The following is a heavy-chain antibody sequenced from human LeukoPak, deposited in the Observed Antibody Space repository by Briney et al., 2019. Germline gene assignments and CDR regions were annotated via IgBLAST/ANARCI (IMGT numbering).Heavy chain of an antibody. D-gene: IGHD3-10*01. CDR2: ISDDGSDK. CDR3: ARSKLLWFGELDY. J-gene: IGHJ4*02. CDR1: GFTFSSYG. Sequence: GGSLRLSCAASGFTFSSYGMHWVRQAPGEGLEWVAVISDDGSDKFDADSVRGRFTISRDNSKNTLFLQMNSLRPEDTAVYYCARSKLLWFGELDYWGQGALVTVSS. V-gene: IGHV3-30*19.